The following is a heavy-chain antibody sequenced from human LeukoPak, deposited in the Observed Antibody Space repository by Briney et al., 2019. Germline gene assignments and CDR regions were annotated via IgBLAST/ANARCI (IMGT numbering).Heavy chain of an antibody. CDR2: INTNTGNP. V-gene: IGHV7-4-1*02. CDR1: GYTFTTYA. D-gene: IGHD1-14*01. J-gene: IGHJ4*02. CDR3: ARKKVEPDRYFDY. Sequence: ASVKVSCEASGYTFTTYAINWVRQAPGQGLEWMGWINTNTGNPTYAQGFTGRFVFSLDTSVSTAYLQISSLKAEDTAVYYCARKKVEPDRYFDYWGQGTLVTVSS.